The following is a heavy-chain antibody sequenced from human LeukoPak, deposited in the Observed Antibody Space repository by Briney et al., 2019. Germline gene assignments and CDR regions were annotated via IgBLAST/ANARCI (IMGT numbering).Heavy chain of an antibody. D-gene: IGHD4-17*01. CDR3: AKDPAYGDYASDYYMDV. CDR1: GFTFSSYW. Sequence: PGGSLRLSCAASGFTFSSYWMSWVRQAPGKGLEWVSAISGSGGSTYYADSVEGRFTISRDNSKNTLYLQMNSLRAEDTAVYYCAKDPAYGDYASDYYMDVWGKGTTVTVSS. J-gene: IGHJ6*03. V-gene: IGHV3-23*01. CDR2: ISGSGGST.